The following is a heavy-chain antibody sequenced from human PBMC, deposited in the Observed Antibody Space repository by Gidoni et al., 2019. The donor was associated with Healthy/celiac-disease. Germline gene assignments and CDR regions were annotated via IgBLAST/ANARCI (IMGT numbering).Heavy chain of an antibody. J-gene: IGHJ6*02. Sequence: QLQLQASGPGPVKPSETLSLTCTVSGGSIRSSSYSWGWIRQPPGKGLEWIGSIYYSGSTYYNPSLKSRVTISVDTSKNQFSLKLSSVTAADTAVYYCARDRTDYDFWSGYYYYYYGMDVWGQGTTVTVSS. CDR3: ARDRTDYDFWSGYYYYYYGMDV. D-gene: IGHD3-3*01. CDR1: GGSIRSSSYS. V-gene: IGHV4-39*07. CDR2: IYYSGST.